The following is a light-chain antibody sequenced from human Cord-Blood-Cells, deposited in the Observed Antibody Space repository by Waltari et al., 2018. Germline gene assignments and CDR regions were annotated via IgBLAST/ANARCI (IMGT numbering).Light chain of an antibody. CDR3: QQYNNLPPIT. Sequence: EIVMTQSPSTLSVSPGERDTLSCRASQSVSSNLAWYQQKPGQAPRLLIYGASPRATGIPARFSGSGSGTEFTLTICSLQSEDFAVYYCQQYNNLPPITFGQGTRLEIK. CDR1: QSVSSN. V-gene: IGKV3-15*01. CDR2: GAS. J-gene: IGKJ5*01.